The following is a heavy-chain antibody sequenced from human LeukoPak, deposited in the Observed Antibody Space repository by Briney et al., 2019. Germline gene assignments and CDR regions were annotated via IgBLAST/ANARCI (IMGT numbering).Heavy chain of an antibody. CDR2: IKQDGSEK. CDR1: GFTFSSYW. CDR3: ARGRGLPWLLLRVDYYYYYMDV. D-gene: IGHD3-22*01. J-gene: IGHJ6*03. V-gene: IGHV3-7*01. Sequence: GGSLRLSCAASGFTFSSYWMSWVRQAPGKGLEWVANIKQDGSEKYYVDSVKGRFTISRDNAKNSLYLQMNSLRAADTAVYYCARGRGLPWLLLRVDYYYYYMDVWGKGTTVTVSS.